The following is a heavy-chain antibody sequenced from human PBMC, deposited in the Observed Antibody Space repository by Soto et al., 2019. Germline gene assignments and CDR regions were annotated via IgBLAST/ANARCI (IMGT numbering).Heavy chain of an antibody. CDR1: GGSISSSSYY. J-gene: IGHJ4*02. CDR3: ARLSKRVSPYD. CDR2: IYYSGST. V-gene: IGHV4-39*01. Sequence: QLQLQESGPGLVKPSETLSLTCTVSGGSISSSSYYWGWIRQPPGKGQEWIGSIYYSGSTYYNPSLKSRVTISVDTSKNQFSLKLSSVTAADTAVYYCARLSKRVSPYDWGQGTLVTVSS. D-gene: IGHD2-2*01.